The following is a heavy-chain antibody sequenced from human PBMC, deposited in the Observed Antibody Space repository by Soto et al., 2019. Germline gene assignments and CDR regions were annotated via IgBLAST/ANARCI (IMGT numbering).Heavy chain of an antibody. D-gene: IGHD3-10*01. Sequence: GGSLRLSCAASGFTFSSYSMNWVRQAPGKGLEWVSSISSSSSYIYYADSVKGRFTISRDNAKNSLYLQMNSLRAEDTAVYYCARGRRGGSGSYPYYMDVWGKGTTVTVSS. CDR3: ARGRRGGSGSYPYYMDV. J-gene: IGHJ6*03. V-gene: IGHV3-21*01. CDR1: GFTFSSYS. CDR2: ISSSSSYI.